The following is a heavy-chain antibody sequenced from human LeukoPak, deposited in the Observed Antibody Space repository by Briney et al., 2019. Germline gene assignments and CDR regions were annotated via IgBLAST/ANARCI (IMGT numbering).Heavy chain of an antibody. V-gene: IGHV4-34*01. J-gene: IGHJ4*02. D-gene: IGHD3-16*02. CDR2: INHSGST. CDR1: GGSFSGYY. CDR3: ASITLRGGSHRYKDY. Sequence: SETLSLTCAVYGGSFSGYYWSWIRQPPGKGLEWIGEINHSGSTNYNPSLKSRVTISVDTSKNQFSLKLSSVTAADTAVYYCASITLRGGSHRYKDYWGQGTLVTVSS.